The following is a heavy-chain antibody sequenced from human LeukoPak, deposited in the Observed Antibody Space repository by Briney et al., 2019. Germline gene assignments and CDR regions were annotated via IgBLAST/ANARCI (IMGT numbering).Heavy chain of an antibody. CDR2: IKPSGGST. V-gene: IGHV1-46*01. CDR3: ARDSNSWSSDF. J-gene: IGHJ4*02. D-gene: IGHD6-13*01. Sequence: ASVKVSCKTSGYTFTNHKMHWVRQAPGQGLEWMGIIKPSGGSTSYAQMFQGRVTMTRDTSTDTFYLELSSLRSDDTAVYYCARDSNSWSSDFWGQGTLVTVS. CDR1: GYTFTNHK.